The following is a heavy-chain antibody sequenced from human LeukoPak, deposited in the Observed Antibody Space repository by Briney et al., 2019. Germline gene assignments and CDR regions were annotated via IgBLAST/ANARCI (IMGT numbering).Heavy chain of an antibody. CDR2: IEQDGSEK. Sequence: GGSLRLSCVVSGITFSNYWMSWVRQAPGKGLEWVANIEQDGSEKYYVDSVKGRFTISRDNAKNSLYLQMNSLRAEDTAVYYCARISVLRFLEWLDPWGQGTLVTVSS. CDR3: ARISVLRFLEWLDP. CDR1: GITFSNYW. V-gene: IGHV3-7*01. J-gene: IGHJ5*02. D-gene: IGHD3-3*01.